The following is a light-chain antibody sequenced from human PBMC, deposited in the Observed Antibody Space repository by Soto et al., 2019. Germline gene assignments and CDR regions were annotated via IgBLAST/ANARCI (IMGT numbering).Light chain of an antibody. Sequence: EIVMTQSPDTLSVSPGERATFSCRASQSVSSNVAWYQQKPGQAPRLLIFGASTRATGIPARFSGSGSGTEFTLTISSLQSEDFAVYHCQQYNNWPYTFGQGTTLEIK. CDR1: QSVSSN. CDR3: QQYNNWPYT. V-gene: IGKV3-15*01. J-gene: IGKJ2*01. CDR2: GAS.